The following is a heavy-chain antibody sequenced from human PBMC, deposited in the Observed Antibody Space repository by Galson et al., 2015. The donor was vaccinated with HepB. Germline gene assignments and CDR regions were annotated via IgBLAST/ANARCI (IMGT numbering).Heavy chain of an antibody. V-gene: IGHV1-2*05. CDR1: GYTFTAYY. J-gene: IGHJ4*02. D-gene: IGHD6-13*01. CDR3: TNEGSSNDFDF. CDR2: INPHTGDT. Sequence: SVKVSCKASGYTFTAYYLHWVRQAPGQGLEWMGRINPHTGDTNYAQPFQGRVTMTRDTSISTAYMELSRLSSDDTVVYYCTNEGSSNDFDFWGQGTLVTVSS.